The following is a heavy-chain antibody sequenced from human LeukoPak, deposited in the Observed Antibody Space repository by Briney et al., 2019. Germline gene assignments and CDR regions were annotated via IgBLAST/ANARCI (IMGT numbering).Heavy chain of an antibody. CDR2: ISAYNGNT. CDR3: ARARITMVQGV. D-gene: IGHD3-10*01. V-gene: IGHV1-18*01. CDR1: VYTFTSYG. J-gene: IGHJ4*02. Sequence: ASVKVSCKAPVYTFTSYGISWVRQAPGQGLEWMGWISAYNGNTNYAQKLQGRVTMTTDTSTSKAYMELRSLRSDDTAVYYCARARITMVQGVWGQGTLVTVSS.